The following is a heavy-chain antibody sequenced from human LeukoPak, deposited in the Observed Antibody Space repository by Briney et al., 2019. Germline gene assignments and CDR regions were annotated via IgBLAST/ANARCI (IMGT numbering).Heavy chain of an antibody. Sequence: SETLSLPCAVYGGSFSGYYWSWIRQPPGKGLEWIGEINHSGSTNYNPSLKSRVTISVDTSKNQFSLKLSSVTAADTAVYYCARWSGLLRPFARYMDVWGKGTTVTVS. CDR3: ARWSGLLRPFARYMDV. CDR1: GGSFSGYY. D-gene: IGHD1-26*01. V-gene: IGHV4-34*01. J-gene: IGHJ6*03. CDR2: INHSGST.